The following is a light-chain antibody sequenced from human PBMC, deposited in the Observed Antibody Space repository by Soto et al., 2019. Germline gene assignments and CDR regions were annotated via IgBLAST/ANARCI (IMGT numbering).Light chain of an antibody. CDR2: AAS. CDR3: QQYYSLPT. J-gene: IGKJ4*01. Sequence: DIQMTQSPSSLSASLVDRVTITCRASQAISNYVAWFQQKPGKAPKSLIFAASNLQSGVPSRFSASGSGTYFTLTISGLQPEDFAVYYCQQYYSLPTFGGGTKVEVQ. V-gene: IGKV1-16*01. CDR1: QAISNY.